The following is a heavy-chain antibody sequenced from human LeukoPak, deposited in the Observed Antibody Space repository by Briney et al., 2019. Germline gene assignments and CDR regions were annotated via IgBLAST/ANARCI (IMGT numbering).Heavy chain of an antibody. CDR3: AKGGAGARYDFWSGHPNWFDP. D-gene: IGHD3-3*01. Sequence: GGSLRLSCAASGFTFNNYAMTWVRQAPGKGLEWVSAISGSGGSTYYADSVKGRFTISRDNSKNTLYLQMNSLRAEDTAVYYCAKGGAGARYDFWSGHPNWFDPWGQGTLVTVSS. CDR2: ISGSGGST. J-gene: IGHJ5*02. V-gene: IGHV3-23*01. CDR1: GFTFNNYA.